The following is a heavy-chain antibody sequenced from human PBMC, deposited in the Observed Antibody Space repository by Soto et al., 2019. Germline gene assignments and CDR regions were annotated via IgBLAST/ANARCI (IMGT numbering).Heavy chain of an antibody. CDR3: AHSTHGYGGSGYFDY. D-gene: IGHD4-17*01. J-gene: IGHJ4*02. CDR2: SYWDDDK. CDR1: GFSLSTSGVG. V-gene: IGHV2-5*02. Sequence: QITLKESGPTLVKPTQTLTLTCTFSGFSLSTSGVGVGWIRQPPGKALEWLALSYWDDDKRYSPSLKSRLTITKDTSKHQVVLTMTNMDPVDTATYYCAHSTHGYGGSGYFDYWGQGTLVTVSS.